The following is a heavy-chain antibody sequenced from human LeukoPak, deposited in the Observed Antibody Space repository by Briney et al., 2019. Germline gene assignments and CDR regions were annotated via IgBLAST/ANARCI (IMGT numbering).Heavy chain of an antibody. CDR2: ISGSGGST. Sequence: PGGSVRLSCAASGFTVSSNYMSWVRQAPGKGLEWVSAISGSGGSTYYADSVKGRFTISRDNSKNTLYLQMNSLRAEDTAVYYCAKGGDVIAVAGEDNWFDPWGQGTLVTVSS. D-gene: IGHD6-19*01. CDR1: GFTVSSNY. V-gene: IGHV3-23*01. J-gene: IGHJ5*02. CDR3: AKGGDVIAVAGEDNWFDP.